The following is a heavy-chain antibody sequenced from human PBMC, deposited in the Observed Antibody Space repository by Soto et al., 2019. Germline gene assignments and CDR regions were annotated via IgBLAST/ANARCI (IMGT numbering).Heavy chain of an antibody. J-gene: IGHJ5*02. Sequence: QVQLVQSGAEVKKPGSSVKVSCKASGGTFSNYAITWVRQAPGQGLEWVGRIIPIFGTTNVAQKFQGRVTKTADESTTTANLELSGLGSDDTAGYYCAKDGGADGYFGNWLDPWGQGTLVTVSS. D-gene: IGHD5-12*01. CDR1: GGTFSNYA. V-gene: IGHV1-69*15. CDR3: AKDGGADGYFGNWLDP. CDR2: IIPIFGTT.